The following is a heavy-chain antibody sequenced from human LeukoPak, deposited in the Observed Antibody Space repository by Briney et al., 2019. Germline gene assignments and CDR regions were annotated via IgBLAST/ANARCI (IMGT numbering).Heavy chain of an antibody. Sequence: KPGGSLRLSCAASGFTFSNAWMSWVRQAPGKGLEWVGRIKSKTDGGTTDYAAPVKDRFTISRDDPKNTVYLQMNSLRAEDTAVYYCARGGPSYSSSLDYWGQGTLVTVSS. CDR1: GFTFSNAW. CDR3: ARGGPSYSSSLDY. V-gene: IGHV3-15*01. D-gene: IGHD6-6*01. J-gene: IGHJ4*02. CDR2: IKSKTDGGTT.